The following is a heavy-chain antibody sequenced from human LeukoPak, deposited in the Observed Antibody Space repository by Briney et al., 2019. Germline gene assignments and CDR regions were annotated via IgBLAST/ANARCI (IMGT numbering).Heavy chain of an antibody. CDR3: ARDSGTSDFDH. CDR2: TYYSGST. Sequence: PSETLSLTCTVSGGSISSYYWSWIRQPPGKGLEWIGYTYYSGSTNYNPSLKSRVTISVDTSKNQFSLKLSSVTAADTAVYYCARDSGTSDFDHWGQGTLVTVSS. V-gene: IGHV4-59*01. CDR1: GGSISSYY. J-gene: IGHJ4*02. D-gene: IGHD3-10*01.